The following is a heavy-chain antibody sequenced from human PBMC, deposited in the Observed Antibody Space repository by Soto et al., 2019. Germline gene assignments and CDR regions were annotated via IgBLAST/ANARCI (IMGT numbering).Heavy chain of an antibody. D-gene: IGHD1-26*01. CDR1: GFTFDDYA. CDR3: VKCFGSYHGDY. CDR2: IIYNSETM. V-gene: IGHV3-9*01. Sequence: EVHLVESGGGLVQPGRSLRLSCAASGFTFDDYAMHWVRQAPGKGLEWVSGIIYNSETMGYADSVKGRFTISRDNAKNTLYLQMNSLTSEDTALYYCVKCFGSYHGDYWGQGTLVTVSS. J-gene: IGHJ4*02.